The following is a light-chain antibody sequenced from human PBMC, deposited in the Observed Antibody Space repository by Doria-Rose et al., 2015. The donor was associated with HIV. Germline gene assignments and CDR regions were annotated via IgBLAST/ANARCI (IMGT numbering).Light chain of an antibody. CDR3: HQYGTSWT. CDR1: QSFSSTY. V-gene: IGKV3-20*01. CDR2: DGS. Sequence: TQSPGTLSLSPGERATLSCRASQSFSSTYIAWYQQKPGQAPSLLIYDGSTRATGIPDRFSASGSGTDFTLTINRLEPEDFALYYCHQYGTSWTFGQGTKVEI. J-gene: IGKJ1*01.